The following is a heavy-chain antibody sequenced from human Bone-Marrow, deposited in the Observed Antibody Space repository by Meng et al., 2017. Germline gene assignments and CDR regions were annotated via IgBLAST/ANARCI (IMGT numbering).Heavy chain of an antibody. CDR3: ARGVVGAPCD. D-gene: IGHD1-26*01. CDR2: INPSSGST. Sequence: QVPLVQSGDAGRTPGASGEVSCMPSGDTFTGYYVHLGRQAPGQGLEWMGRINPSSGSTNYAQKFQGRVTMTRDTSISTAYMELSRLRSDDTAVYYCARGVVGAPCDWGQGTLVTVSS. J-gene: IGHJ4*02. V-gene: IGHV1-2*06. CDR1: GDTFTGYY.